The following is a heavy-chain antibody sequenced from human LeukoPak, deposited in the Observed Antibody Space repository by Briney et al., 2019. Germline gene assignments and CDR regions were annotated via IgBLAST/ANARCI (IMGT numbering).Heavy chain of an antibody. CDR3: ATPWSCSSTSCFYMDV. CDR1: GYTLTELS. D-gene: IGHD2-2*01. Sequence: ASVKVSCKVSGYTLTELSMHWVRQAPGKGLEWMGGFDPEDGETIYAQKFQGRVTMTEDTSTDTAYMELSSLRSEDTAVYYCATPWSCSSTSCFYMDVWGKGTTVTVSS. V-gene: IGHV1-24*01. J-gene: IGHJ6*03. CDR2: FDPEDGET.